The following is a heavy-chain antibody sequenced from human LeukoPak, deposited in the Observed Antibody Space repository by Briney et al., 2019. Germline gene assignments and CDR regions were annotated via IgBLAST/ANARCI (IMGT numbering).Heavy chain of an antibody. CDR3: ARAAPPVVVSALTNWFDP. D-gene: IGHD2-21*02. Sequence: ASVKVSCKASGYTFGTHWMHWVRQAPGQGLEWMGWINPNSGGTNYAQKFQGRVTMTRDTSISTAYMELSRLRSDDTAVYYCARAAPPVVVSALTNWFDPWGQGTLVTVSS. CDR1: GYTFGTHW. J-gene: IGHJ5*02. CDR2: INPNSGGT. V-gene: IGHV1-2*02.